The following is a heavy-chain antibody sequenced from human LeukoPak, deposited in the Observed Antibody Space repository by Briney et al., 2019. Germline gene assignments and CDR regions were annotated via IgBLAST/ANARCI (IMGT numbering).Heavy chain of an antibody. J-gene: IGHJ4*02. CDR2: IKQDGSEK. D-gene: IGHD2-2*01. V-gene: IGHV3-7*01. Sequence: GGSLRLSCAASGFTFSSYWMSWVRQAPGKGLEWVANIKQDGSEKYYVDSVKGRFTISRDNAKNSLYLQMNSLRAEDTAVYYCARLDVGQLTYFDYWGQGTLVTVSS. CDR1: GFTFSSYW. CDR3: ARLDVGQLTYFDY.